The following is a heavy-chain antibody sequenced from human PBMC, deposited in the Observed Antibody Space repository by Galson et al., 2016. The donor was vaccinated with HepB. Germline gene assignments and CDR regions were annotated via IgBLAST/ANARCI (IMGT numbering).Heavy chain of an antibody. CDR3: ARKRGRWQWPGDY. J-gene: IGHJ4*02. CDR1: GFTFSSYA. D-gene: IGHD6-19*01. CDR2: ISYDGSNK. V-gene: IGHV3-30*04. Sequence: SLRLSCAASGFTFSSYAMHWVRQAPGKGLEWVAVISYDGSNKYYADSVKGRITISRDNSKNTLYLQMNSLRAEDTAVYYCARKRGRWQWPGDYWGQGTLVTVSS.